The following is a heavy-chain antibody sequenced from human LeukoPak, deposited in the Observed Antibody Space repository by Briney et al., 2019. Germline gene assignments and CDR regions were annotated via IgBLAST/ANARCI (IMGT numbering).Heavy chain of an antibody. Sequence: SETLSLTCTASGGSISSYYWSWIRQPPGKGLEWIGYIYYSGSTNYNPSLKSLVTISVDTSKNQFSLKLSSVTAADTAVYYCAREAARPGGYYYYMDVWGKGTTVTVSS. CDR1: GGSISSYY. D-gene: IGHD2-15*01. V-gene: IGHV4-59*01. CDR2: IYYSGST. J-gene: IGHJ6*03. CDR3: AREAARPGGYYYYMDV.